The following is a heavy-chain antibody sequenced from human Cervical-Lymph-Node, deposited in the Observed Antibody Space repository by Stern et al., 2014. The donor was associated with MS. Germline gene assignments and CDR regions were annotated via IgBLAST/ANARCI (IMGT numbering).Heavy chain of an antibody. J-gene: IGHJ4*02. CDR1: GFTFSSYW. D-gene: IGHD2-2*01. V-gene: IGHV3-7*03. CDR3: ASTHQSPVPFY. CDR2: IKQDGSEK. Sequence: EVQLVESGGGLVQPGGSLRLSGAASGFTFSSYWMSWVRQAPGKGLEWVANIKQDGSEKYYVDSVKGRFTISRDNAKNSLYLQMNSLRAEDTAVYYCASTHQSPVPFYWGQGTLVTVSS.